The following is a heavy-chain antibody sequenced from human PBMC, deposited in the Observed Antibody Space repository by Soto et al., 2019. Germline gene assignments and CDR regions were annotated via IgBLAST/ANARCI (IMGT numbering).Heavy chain of an antibody. CDR1: GYTFTGYY. D-gene: IGHD6-13*01. Sequence: VASVKVSCKASGYTFTGYYMHWVRQAPGQGLEWMGWINPNSDGTNYAQKFQGRVTMTRDTSISTAYMELSRLRSDDTSVDYCTIGSAAAGLDYWGQGALVTVSS. CDR3: TIGSAAAGLDY. V-gene: IGHV1-2*02. J-gene: IGHJ4*02. CDR2: INPNSDGT.